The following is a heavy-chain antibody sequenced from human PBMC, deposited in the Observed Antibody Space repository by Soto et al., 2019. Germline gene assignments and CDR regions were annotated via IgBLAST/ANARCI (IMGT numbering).Heavy chain of an antibody. J-gene: IGHJ4*02. CDR2: IYTSGST. D-gene: IGHD3-3*01. CDR3: ASYSTNYDEAIY. V-gene: IGHV4-39*01. Sequence: QLQLQESGPRLVQPSETLSLTCTVSGASISSNNYYWGWIRQPPGKGLEWIGSIYTSGSTYYKSSLKIRVTISVDTSENPFSLKLDSVTAADSAGYCCASYSTNYDEAIYWGQGILVTFAS. CDR1: GASISSNNYY.